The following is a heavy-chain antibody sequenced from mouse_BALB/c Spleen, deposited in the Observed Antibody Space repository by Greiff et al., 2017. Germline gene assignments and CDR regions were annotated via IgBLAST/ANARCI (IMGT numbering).Heavy chain of an antibody. CDR1: GYSITSDYA. V-gene: IGHV3-2*02. J-gene: IGHJ1*01. Sequence: EVQRVESGPGLVKPSQSLSLTCTVTGYSITSDYAWNWIRQFPGNKLEWMGYISYSGSTSYNPSLKSRISITRDTSKNQFFLQLNSVTTEDTATYYCARSRYNWYFDVWGAGTTVTVSS. D-gene: IGHD2-14*01. CDR2: ISYSGST. CDR3: ARSRYNWYFDV.